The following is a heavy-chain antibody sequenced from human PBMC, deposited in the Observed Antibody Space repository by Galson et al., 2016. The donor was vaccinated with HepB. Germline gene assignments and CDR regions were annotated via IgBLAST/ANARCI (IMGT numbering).Heavy chain of an antibody. CDR3: TTSSTRGYTYGPSAY. CDR2: IKSYTDGGTT. V-gene: IGHV3-15*01. D-gene: IGHD5-18*01. CDR1: GFTFSRAW. J-gene: IGHJ4*02. Sequence: SLRLSCAASGFTFSRAWMNWVRQAPGKGLEWVGRIKSYTDGGTTDYAAPMKGRFTFSRDESKNTLYLQRDSLKTEDTAVYCGTTSSTRGYTYGPSAYWGRGTLVAVSA.